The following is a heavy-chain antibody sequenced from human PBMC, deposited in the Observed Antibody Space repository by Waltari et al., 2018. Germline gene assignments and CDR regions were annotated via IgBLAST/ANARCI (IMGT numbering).Heavy chain of an antibody. Sequence: QVQLQESGPGLVKPSGTLSLTCAVSGGSISSSNWWGWVRQPPGKGLEWIGEIYHSGSTYYNPSLKSRVTISVDTSKNQFSLKLSSVTAADTAVYYCARVGIAAAGNFDYWGQGTLVTVSS. CDR1: GGSISSSNW. V-gene: IGHV4-4*02. J-gene: IGHJ4*02. CDR3: ARVGIAAAGNFDY. D-gene: IGHD6-13*01. CDR2: IYHSGST.